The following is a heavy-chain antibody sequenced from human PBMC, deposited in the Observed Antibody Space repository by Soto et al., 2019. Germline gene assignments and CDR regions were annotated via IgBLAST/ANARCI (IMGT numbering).Heavy chain of an antibody. D-gene: IGHD4-17*01. Sequence: QVQLVESGGGVVQPGRSLRLSCAASGFTFSSYGMHWVRQAPGKGLEWVAVISYDGSNKYYADSVKGRFTISRDNSKNTLYLQMNSLRAEDTAVYYCAKDTAYYYYMDVWGKGTTVTASS. V-gene: IGHV3-30*18. CDR1: GFTFSSYG. J-gene: IGHJ6*03. CDR3: AKDTAYYYYMDV. CDR2: ISYDGSNK.